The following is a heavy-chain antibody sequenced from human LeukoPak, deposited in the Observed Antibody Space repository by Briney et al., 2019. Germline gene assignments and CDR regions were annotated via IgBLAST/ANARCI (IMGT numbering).Heavy chain of an antibody. D-gene: IGHD3-22*01. CDR2: IYYSGST. V-gene: IGHV4-39*07. Sequence: SETLSLTCTVSGGSISSSSYYWGWIRQPPGKGLEWIGSIYYSGSTYYNPSLKSRVTISVDTSKNQFSLKLSSVTAADTAVYYCARGFVYDSSWFDPWGQGTLVTVSS. CDR1: GGSISSSSYY. CDR3: ARGFVYDSSWFDP. J-gene: IGHJ5*02.